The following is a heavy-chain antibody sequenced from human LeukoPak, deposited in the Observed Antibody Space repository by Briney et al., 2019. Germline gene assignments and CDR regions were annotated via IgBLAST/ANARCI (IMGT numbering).Heavy chain of an antibody. CDR3: TTLGYHLDS. Sequence: PGGSLRLSCAASGFDFGAYEMNWVRQAPGKGLEWVAYIAGSDSTIYYADSVRGRFTIPRDNAKKSLYLQMNSLRAEDTALYYCTTLGYHLDSWGQGTLVTVSS. CDR1: GFDFGAYE. J-gene: IGHJ4*02. V-gene: IGHV3-48*03. D-gene: IGHD3-22*01. CDR2: IAGSDSTI.